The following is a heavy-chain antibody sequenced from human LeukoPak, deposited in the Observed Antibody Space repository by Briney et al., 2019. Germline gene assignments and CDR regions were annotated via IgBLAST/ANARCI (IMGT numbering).Heavy chain of an antibody. V-gene: IGHV3-23*01. D-gene: IGHD5-18*01. Sequence: GGSLRLSCAASGFTFGSYAMTWVRQAPGKGLEWVSTIRGSGSNTYYADSVKGRFTISRDNSKNTLYLQMNSLRAEDTAVYYCAKDREDTAMVEYVVFDYWGQGTLVTVSS. J-gene: IGHJ4*02. CDR1: GFTFGSYA. CDR2: IRGSGSNT. CDR3: AKDREDTAMVEYVVFDY.